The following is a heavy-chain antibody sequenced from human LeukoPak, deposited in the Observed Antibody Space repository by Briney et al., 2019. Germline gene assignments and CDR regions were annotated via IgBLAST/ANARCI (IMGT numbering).Heavy chain of an antibody. CDR1: GFTFNIYV. CDR3: AKGRLYGAYVSDFDY. D-gene: IGHD4-17*01. V-gene: IGHV3-23*01. J-gene: IGHJ4*02. CDR2: NSTRGDST. Sequence: QPGGSLRLSCAASGFTFNIYVMSGLRHTPGKGLECVSHNSTRGDSTYYADSVKGRFTISRHNSKNTLNLQINSQNAEHTRLYHCAKGRLYGAYVSDFDYWGEETLVTVSS.